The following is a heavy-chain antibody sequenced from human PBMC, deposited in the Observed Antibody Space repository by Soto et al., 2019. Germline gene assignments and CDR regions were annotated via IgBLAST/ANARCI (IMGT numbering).Heavy chain of an antibody. V-gene: IGHV4-59*08. D-gene: IGHD3-16*01. CDR3: ARLWGCSVDY. Sequence: QVQLQESGPGLVKPSETLSRTCTVSGGSISSYYWSWIRQPPGKGLEWIGYIYYSGSTNYNPSLKSRVTIAVDTSKNHFSLKLSSVTAAYTAVYYCARLWGCSVDYWGQGTLVTVSS. CDR1: GGSISSYY. J-gene: IGHJ4*02. CDR2: IYYSGST.